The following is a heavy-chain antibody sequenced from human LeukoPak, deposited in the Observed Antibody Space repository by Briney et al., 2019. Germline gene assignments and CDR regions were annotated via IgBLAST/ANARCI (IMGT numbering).Heavy chain of an antibody. CDR2: IRYDGSNK. J-gene: IGHJ4*02. D-gene: IGHD4-23*01. Sequence: GRSLTLSCAASGFSFRLYAMHWVRQAPGKGLEWVAFIRYDGSNKYYADSVKGRLTISRDNSKNTLYLQMNSLRAEDTAVYYCAKTLSSYGGSDYWGQGTLVTVSS. V-gene: IGHV3-30*02. CDR1: GFSFRLYA. CDR3: AKTLSSYGGSDY.